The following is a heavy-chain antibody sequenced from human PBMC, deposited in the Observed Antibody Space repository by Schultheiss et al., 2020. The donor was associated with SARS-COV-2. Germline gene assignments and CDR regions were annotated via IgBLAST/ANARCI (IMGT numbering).Heavy chain of an antibody. J-gene: IGHJ6*03. CDR2: IWYDGSNK. CDR3: AKRNYYYYHMDV. CDR1: GFTFSSYS. V-gene: IGHV3-33*06. Sequence: GGSLRLSCAASGFTFSSYSMNWVRQAPGKGLEWVAVIWYDGSNKYYADSVRGRFTISRDNSKNTLYLQMNSLRAEDTVIYYCAKRNYYYYHMDVWGKGTTVTVSS.